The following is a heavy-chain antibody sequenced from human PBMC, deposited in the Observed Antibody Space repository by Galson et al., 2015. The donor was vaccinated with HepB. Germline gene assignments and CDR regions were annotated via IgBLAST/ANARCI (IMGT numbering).Heavy chain of an antibody. J-gene: IGHJ4*02. Sequence: SLRLSCAASGFTFSSYDMHWVRQATGKGLEWVSAIGTAGDPYYPGSVKGRFTISRENAKNSLYLQMNSLRAGDTAVYYCARGAYSAVAGTVYYFDYWGQGTLVTVSS. CDR2: IGTAGDP. D-gene: IGHD6-19*01. CDR1: GFTFSSYD. V-gene: IGHV3-13*05. CDR3: ARGAYSAVAGTVYYFDY.